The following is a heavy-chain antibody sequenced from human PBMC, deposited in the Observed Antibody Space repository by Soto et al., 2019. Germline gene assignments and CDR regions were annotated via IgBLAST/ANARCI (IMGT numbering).Heavy chain of an antibody. CDR3: ARDSGYTRMDV. J-gene: IGHJ6*02. V-gene: IGHV1-2*04. D-gene: IGHD2-15*01. CDR2: INPNSGGT. CDR1: GYTFTGYY. Sequence: ASVKVSCKASGYTFTGYYMHWVRQAPGQGLEWMGWINPNSGGTNYAQKFQDWVTVTRDTSINTVYMELSRLRSDDTAVYFRARDSGYTRMDVWGQGTTVTVSS.